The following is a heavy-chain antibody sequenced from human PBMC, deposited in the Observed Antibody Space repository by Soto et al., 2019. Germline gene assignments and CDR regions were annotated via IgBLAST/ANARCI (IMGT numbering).Heavy chain of an antibody. CDR3: ARHRSPPLFGVVPKLWYMDV. J-gene: IGHJ6*03. D-gene: IGHD3-3*01. Sequence: SETLSLTCTVSGGSISSSSYYWGWIRQPPGKGLEWIGSIYYSGSTYYNPSLKSRVTISVDTSKNQFSLKLSSVTAADTAVYYCARHRSPPLFGVVPKLWYMDVWGKGTTVTVSS. CDR2: IYYSGST. CDR1: GGSISSSSYY. V-gene: IGHV4-39*01.